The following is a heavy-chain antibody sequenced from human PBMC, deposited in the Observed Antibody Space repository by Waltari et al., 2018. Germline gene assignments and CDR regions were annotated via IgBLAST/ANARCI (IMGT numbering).Heavy chain of an antibody. J-gene: IGHJ3*02. V-gene: IGHV1-69*13. Sequence: QVQLVQSGAEVKKPGSSVKVSCKASGGNFSSYAISWVRQAPGQGLEWMGGIIPIFGTANYAQKFQGRVTITADESTSTAYMELSSLRSEDTAVYYCAREGNYYDSSGYYMGGAFDIWGQGTMVTVSS. CDR2: IIPIFGTA. D-gene: IGHD3-22*01. CDR1: GGNFSSYA. CDR3: AREGNYYDSSGYYMGGAFDI.